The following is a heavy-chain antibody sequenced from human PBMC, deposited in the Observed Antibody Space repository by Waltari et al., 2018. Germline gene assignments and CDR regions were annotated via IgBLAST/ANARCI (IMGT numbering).Heavy chain of an antibody. Sequence: EVQLEESGGGLVQPGGSLRLSCSASGFTFSRYAIAWFRQVPGKGLEWISAITDTGSDTYSAESVKGRFTISRDHSLYLQMKSLRVEDTAVYYCVKGSGGSRPYYFDSWGQGTLVTVSS. CDR2: ITDTGSDT. CDR3: VKGSGGSRPYYFDS. CDR1: GFTFSRYA. J-gene: IGHJ4*02. V-gene: IGHV3-23*04. D-gene: IGHD1-26*01.